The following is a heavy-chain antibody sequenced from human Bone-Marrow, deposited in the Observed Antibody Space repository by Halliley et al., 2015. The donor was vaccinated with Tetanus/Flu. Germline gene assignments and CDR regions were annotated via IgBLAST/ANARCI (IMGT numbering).Heavy chain of an antibody. V-gene: IGHV2-5*01. CDR2: IYWNDDK. D-gene: IGHD3-10*02. CDR1: GFSISTSGVG. CDR3: AHPVPYLYYYNALDV. Sequence: LVKPTQTLTLTCTFSGFSISTSGVGVGWIRQPPGKALEWLGVIYWNDDKRYSPSLESRVTIIKDTSKNQVVLTLTNVDPVDTATYYCAHPVPYLYYYNALDVWGQGTTVTVSS. J-gene: IGHJ6*02.